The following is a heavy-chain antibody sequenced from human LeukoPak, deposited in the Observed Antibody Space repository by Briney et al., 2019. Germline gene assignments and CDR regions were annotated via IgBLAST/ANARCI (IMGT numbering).Heavy chain of an antibody. CDR2: IWYDGSNK. CDR3: AREGNYYDSSGYYFFFDY. D-gene: IGHD3-22*01. Sequence: QTGGSLRLSCAASGFTFSSYSMSWVRQAPGKGLEWVAVIWYDGSNKYYADSVKGRFTISRDNSKNTLYLQMNSLRAEDTAVYYCAREGNYYDSSGYYFFFDYWGQGTLVTVSS. V-gene: IGHV3-33*08. J-gene: IGHJ4*02. CDR1: GFTFSSYS.